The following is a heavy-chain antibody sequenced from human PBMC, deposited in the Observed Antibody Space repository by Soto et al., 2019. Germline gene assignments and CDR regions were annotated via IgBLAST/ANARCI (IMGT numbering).Heavy chain of an antibody. J-gene: IGHJ4*02. V-gene: IGHV1-2*04. CDR1: GYTFTGYY. Sequence: ASVKVSCKASGYTFTGYYMHWVRQAPGQGLEWMGWINPNSGGTNYAQKFQGWVTMTRDTSISTAYMELSRLRSDDTAVYYCARGETSYYYDSSGLYFDYWGQGTLVTVSS. CDR2: INPNSGGT. CDR3: ARGETSYYYDSSGLYFDY. D-gene: IGHD3-22*01.